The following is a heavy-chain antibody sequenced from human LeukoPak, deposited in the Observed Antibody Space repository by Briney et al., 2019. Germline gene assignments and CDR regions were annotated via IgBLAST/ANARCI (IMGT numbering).Heavy chain of an antibody. CDR2: IYYSGST. D-gene: IGHD2/OR15-2a*01. CDR1: GGSISGYY. Sequence: SETLSLTCSVSGGSISGYYWSWIRQPPGKGLEWIGYIYYSGSTNYNPSLKSRVSISVDTSKNQFSLKLSSVTAADTAVYYCARGNRYFDYWGQGTLVTVSS. J-gene: IGHJ4*02. CDR3: ARGNRYFDY. V-gene: IGHV4-59*01.